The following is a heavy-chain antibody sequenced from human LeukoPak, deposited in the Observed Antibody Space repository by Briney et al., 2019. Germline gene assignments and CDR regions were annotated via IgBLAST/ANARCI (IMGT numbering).Heavy chain of an antibody. V-gene: IGHV1-18*01. CDR2: ISAYNGNT. CDR1: GYTFTSYG. Sequence: ASVKVSCKASGYTFTSYGISWVRQAPGQGLEWMGWISAYNGNTNYAQKLQGRVTMTTDTSTSTAYMELRSLRSDDTAVYYCAKAPPVRGVIEWYFDYWGQGTLVTVSS. CDR3: AKAPPVRGVIEWYFDY. D-gene: IGHD3-10*01. J-gene: IGHJ4*02.